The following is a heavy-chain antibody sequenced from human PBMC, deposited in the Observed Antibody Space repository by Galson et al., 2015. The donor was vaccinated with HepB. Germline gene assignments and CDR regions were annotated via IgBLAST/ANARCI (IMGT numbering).Heavy chain of an antibody. CDR3: ARAARYFDVLTGSFSQWSFDV. CDR1: GYIFTGYY. Sequence: SVKVSCKASGYIFTGYYMHWVRQAPGQGLQWMGRISPKTGGTNYAQNFQGRVTMTTDRDTSITTAYMVLSSLRSDDTAVYYCARAARYFDVLTGSFSQWSFDVWGRGTLVTVSS. V-gene: IGHV1-2*06. D-gene: IGHD3-9*01. J-gene: IGHJ2*01. CDR2: ISPKTGGT.